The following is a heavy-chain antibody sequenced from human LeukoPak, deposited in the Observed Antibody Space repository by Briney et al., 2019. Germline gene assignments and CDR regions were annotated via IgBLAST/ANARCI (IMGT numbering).Heavy chain of an antibody. CDR3: TRLDDSGTRDFDF. CDR1: GFTFSGSA. J-gene: IGHJ4*02. D-gene: IGHD3-10*01. CDR2: IRSKSNTYAT. Sequence: PGGSLRLSCAASGFTFSGSAMHWVRQASGKGLEWVGRIRSKSNTYATAYAASVKGRFTISRDDSKNTAYLQMNSLKTEDTAVYYCTRLDDSGTRDFDFWGQGTLVTVSS. V-gene: IGHV3-73*01.